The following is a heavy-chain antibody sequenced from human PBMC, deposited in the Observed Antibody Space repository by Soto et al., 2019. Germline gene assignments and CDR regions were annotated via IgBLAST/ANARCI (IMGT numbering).Heavy chain of an antibody. V-gene: IGHV3-11*01. D-gene: IGHD2-2*01. CDR2: ISSSGSTI. CDR1: GFTFSDYY. Sequence: GGSLRLSCAASGFTFSDYYMSWIRQAPGKGLEWVSYISSSGSTIYYADSVKGRFTISRDNAKNSLYLQMNSLRAEDTAVYYCARDGANSGYCSSTSCYERGKIDYWGQGTLVTVSS. CDR3: ARDGANSGYCSSTSCYERGKIDY. J-gene: IGHJ4*02.